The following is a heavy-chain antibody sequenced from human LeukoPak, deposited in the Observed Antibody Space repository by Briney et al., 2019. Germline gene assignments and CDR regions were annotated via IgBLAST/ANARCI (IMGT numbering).Heavy chain of an antibody. CDR3: ALPITFYYDSSGASLGAFDI. V-gene: IGHV3-30*03. D-gene: IGHD3-22*01. J-gene: IGHJ3*02. CDR1: GFTFSNYG. CDR2: ISYDGSNK. Sequence: GRSLRLSCAASGFTFSNYGMHWVRQAPGKGLEWVAVISYDGSNKYYADSVKGRFTISRDNSKNTLHLQMNSLRAEDTAVYYCALPITFYYDSSGASLGAFDIWGQGTMVTVSS.